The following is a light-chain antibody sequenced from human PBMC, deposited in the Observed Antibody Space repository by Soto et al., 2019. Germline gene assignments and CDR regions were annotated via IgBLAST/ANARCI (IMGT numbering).Light chain of an antibody. V-gene: IGKV1-5*03. Sequence: DIQMTQSPSTLSASVGDRVTITCRASQSVSSWLAWYQQKPGKAPNLLIYTASSLESGVPSRFSGSGSGTEFTLTNSGLQPDDFATYSCQQYNSAWTFGQGTTVEIK. CDR2: TAS. J-gene: IGKJ1*01. CDR1: QSVSSW. CDR3: QQYNSAWT.